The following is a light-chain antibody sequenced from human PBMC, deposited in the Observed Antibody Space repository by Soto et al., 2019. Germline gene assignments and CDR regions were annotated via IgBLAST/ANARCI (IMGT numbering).Light chain of an antibody. CDR3: SSYTSSSTLVV. CDR2: EVS. V-gene: IGLV2-14*01. Sequence: QSALTQPASVSGSPGQSITISCTGTSSDVGGYNYVSWYQQHPGKAPKLMIYEVSNRPSGVSNRFSGSKSGNKASLTISGLQAEDEADYYCSSYTSSSTLVVFGGGTKRTVL. J-gene: IGLJ2*01. CDR1: SSDVGGYNY.